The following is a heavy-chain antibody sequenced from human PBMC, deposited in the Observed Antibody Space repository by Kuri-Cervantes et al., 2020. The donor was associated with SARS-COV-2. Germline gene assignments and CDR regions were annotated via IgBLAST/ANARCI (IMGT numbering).Heavy chain of an antibody. V-gene: IGHV3-30*02. D-gene: IGHD3-10*01. CDR1: GFSLSGFG. J-gene: IGHJ3*02. CDR3: AKTYGSGSYDAFDI. CDR2: IRNDGSNE. Sequence: GESLKISCAASGFSLSGFGMHWVRQAPGKGLEWVAFIRNDGSNENYADSVKGRFTISRDNSKNTLYLQMNSLRAEDTAVYYCAKTYGSGSYDAFDIWGQGTMVTVSS.